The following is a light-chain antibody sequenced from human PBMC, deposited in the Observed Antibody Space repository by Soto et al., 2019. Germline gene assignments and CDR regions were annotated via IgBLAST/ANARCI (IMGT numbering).Light chain of an antibody. CDR2: DVR. Sequence: QSVLAQPASVSGSPGQSITISCTGTSREAGGYNYVSWYQQHPGKAPKLMIYDVRNRPSGVSNRFSGSKSVNTASLTISGLQAEDEADYYCSSYTTISTYVFGTGTKVTVL. J-gene: IGLJ1*01. CDR3: SSYTTISTYV. V-gene: IGLV2-14*01. CDR1: SREAGGYNY.